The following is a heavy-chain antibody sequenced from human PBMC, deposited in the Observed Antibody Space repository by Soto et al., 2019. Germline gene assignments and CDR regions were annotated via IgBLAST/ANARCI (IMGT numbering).Heavy chain of an antibody. Sequence: QVQLQQWGAGLLKPSETLSLTCAVYGGSFSGYYWSWIRQPPGKGLEWIGEINHSGSTNYNPSLKRRVTLSVDPSKNQFSPKLSSVTAADPAVYYWARAGAPPYYFDLWGQGNLGTVFS. J-gene: IGHJ4*02. CDR3: ARAGAPPYYFDL. CDR1: GGSFSGYY. V-gene: IGHV4-34*01. CDR2: INHSGST.